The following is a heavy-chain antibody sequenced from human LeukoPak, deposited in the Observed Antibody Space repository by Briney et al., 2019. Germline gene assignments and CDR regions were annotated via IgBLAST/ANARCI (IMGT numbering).Heavy chain of an antibody. CDR3: ARGALIPDF. Sequence: GGSLRLSCAASGFTFSSYAMTWVRQAPGKGLAWVSSISKSDGSTYCADSVKGQFTISRDNSKNTVYLHMDSLRVEDTAIYYCARGALIPDFRGQGTLVTVSS. CDR2: ISKSDGST. D-gene: IGHD2-21*01. V-gene: IGHV3-23*01. CDR1: GFTFSSYA. J-gene: IGHJ4*02.